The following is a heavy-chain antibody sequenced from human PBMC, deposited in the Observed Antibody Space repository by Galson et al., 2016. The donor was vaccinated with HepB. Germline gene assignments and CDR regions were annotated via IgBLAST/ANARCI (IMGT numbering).Heavy chain of an antibody. J-gene: IGHJ3*02. V-gene: IGHV3-30-3*01. CDR2: ISYDGSKK. CDR1: GFTFSSYS. D-gene: IGHD4-17*01. CDR3: ARDGRAVTIPYAAFDI. Sequence: SLRLSCAASGFTFSSYSMHWVRQAPGKGLEWVALISYDGSKKFYADSVKGRFTISRDYSKNTLSLQMNSLRAEDTAVYYCARDGRAVTIPYAAFDIWGQGTMVTVSP.